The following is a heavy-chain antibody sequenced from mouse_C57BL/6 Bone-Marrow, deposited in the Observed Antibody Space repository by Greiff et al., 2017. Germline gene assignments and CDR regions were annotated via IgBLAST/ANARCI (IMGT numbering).Heavy chain of an antibody. CDR2: IGPGSGST. Sequence: QVQLQQSGAELVKPGASVKISCKASGYTFTDYYINWVKQRPGQGLEWIGKIGPGSGSTYYNEKFKGKATLTADKSSSAAYMKLSSLTSEDSEVYVCARSDGRSPYYFDYWGQGTTLTVSS. CDR3: ARSDGRSPYYFDY. V-gene: IGHV1-77*01. CDR1: GYTFTDYY. D-gene: IGHD1-1*01. J-gene: IGHJ2*01.